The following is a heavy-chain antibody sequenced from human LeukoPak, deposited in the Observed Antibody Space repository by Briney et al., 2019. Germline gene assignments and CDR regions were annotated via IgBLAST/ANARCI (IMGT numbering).Heavy chain of an antibody. CDR2: INPNRGGT. Sequence: ASVKVSCKASGGTFSSYAISWVRQAPGQGLEWMGWINPNRGGTNYAQKFQGRVTMTRDTSISTAFMELSRLRSGDTAMYYCATYYDFWSGYSHHLDYWGQGTLVTVSS. CDR3: ATYYDFWSGYSHHLDY. D-gene: IGHD3-3*01. V-gene: IGHV1-2*02. J-gene: IGHJ4*02. CDR1: GGTFSSYA.